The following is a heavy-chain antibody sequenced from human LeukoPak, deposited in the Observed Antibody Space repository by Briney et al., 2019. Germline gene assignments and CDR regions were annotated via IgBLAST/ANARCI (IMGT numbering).Heavy chain of an antibody. CDR3: ATIKRGNIYGYFDF. Sequence: SETLSLTCTVSGGSMNSHYWSWIRQPPGKGLEGIGYMLDTVTTKDNPSLKSRFTLSADTSKNQFSLRLTSVTAADTAVYYCATIKRGNIYGYFDFWGQGTLVTVSS. D-gene: IGHD5-18*01. J-gene: IGHJ4*02. CDR1: GGSMNSHY. CDR2: MLDTVTT. V-gene: IGHV4-59*11.